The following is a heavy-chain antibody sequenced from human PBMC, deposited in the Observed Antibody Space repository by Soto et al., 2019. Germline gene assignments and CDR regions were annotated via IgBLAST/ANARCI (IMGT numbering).Heavy chain of an antibody. V-gene: IGHV3-23*01. CDR1: GFTFSSYA. Sequence: VQLLESGGGLVHPGGSLRLSCAASGFTFSSYAMSWVRQAPGKGLEWVSTISASGDSTYYADSVKDRFTISRDNSKNTLYLQMNSLRAEGTAVYYCAKGAESFDYWGQGTLVTVSS. CDR2: ISASGDST. J-gene: IGHJ4*02. CDR3: AKGAESFDY.